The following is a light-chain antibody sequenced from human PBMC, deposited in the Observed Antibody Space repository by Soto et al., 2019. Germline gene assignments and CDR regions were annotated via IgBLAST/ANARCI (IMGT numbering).Light chain of an antibody. Sequence: DIQMTQSPSTLSASVGDTVTITCRASQSLNSLLAWYQQKPGRAPKLLIYDASNLESGVPSRFSGSGSGTEFTLTISRLQTDDFATYYCQKYNSYSSWTFGQGTKVDIK. CDR2: DAS. J-gene: IGKJ1*01. CDR1: QSLNSL. V-gene: IGKV1-5*01. CDR3: QKYNSYSSWT.